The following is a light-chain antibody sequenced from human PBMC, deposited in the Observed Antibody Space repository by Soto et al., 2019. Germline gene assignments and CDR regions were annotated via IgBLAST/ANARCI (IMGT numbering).Light chain of an antibody. V-gene: IGKV1-5*03. CDR2: KAS. Sequence: IQMTQSPSTLSVSVGDRVAITCRASQSIGIWLAWYQKKPGKAPRFLIYKASTLQTGVPSRFSGSGSGTEFNLTISSLQPDDFATYYCQQYNDYSWTFGQGTKVEIK. J-gene: IGKJ1*01. CDR3: QQYNDYSWT. CDR1: QSIGIW.